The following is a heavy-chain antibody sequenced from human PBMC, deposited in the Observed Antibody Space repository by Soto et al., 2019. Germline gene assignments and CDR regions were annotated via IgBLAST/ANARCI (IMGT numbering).Heavy chain of an antibody. CDR3: TKDYVTVNPQYGSRSGV. V-gene: IGHV3-23*01. J-gene: IGHJ3*01. CDR1: GFTSGAYD. D-gene: IGHD6-13*01. CDR2: ISAIGTGI. Sequence: EVQLLEAGGRLVQPGGSLRVSCTASGFTSGAYDTSWVHQAPGKGLEWGSAISAIGTGIYYADSVRGRFTISRADSKRTVYLQMNSPRVEDTAVYYCTKDYVTVNPQYGSRSGVWGQGTVVTVSS.